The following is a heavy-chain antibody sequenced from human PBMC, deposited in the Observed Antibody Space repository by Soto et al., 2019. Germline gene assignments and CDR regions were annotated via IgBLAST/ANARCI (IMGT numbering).Heavy chain of an antibody. D-gene: IGHD4-17*01. CDR1: GFPFSSYW. CDR2: IWSDGSNK. V-gene: IGHV3-33*06. J-gene: IGHJ3*02. Sequence: PGGSLRLSCAASGFPFSSYWMSWVRQAPGKGLEWVALIWSDGSNKYYADSVKGRFTISRDNSKKTLYLQMNSLRAEDTAVYYCAKDRRGLRYAFDIWGQGTMVTVSS. CDR3: AKDRRGLRYAFDI.